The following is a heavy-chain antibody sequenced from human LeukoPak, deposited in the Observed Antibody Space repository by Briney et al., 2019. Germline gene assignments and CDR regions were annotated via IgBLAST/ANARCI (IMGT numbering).Heavy chain of an antibody. Sequence: GGSLRLSCAASGFPFSDYAMTWVRQTPGKGLEWVSVIAGGGNGADYADSVKGRFTISRDNSENTLYLQMYSLRAEDTALYYCAKLGCTGTICYANYWGQGTLVTVSS. CDR1: GFPFSDYA. V-gene: IGHV3-23*01. J-gene: IGHJ4*02. D-gene: IGHD2-2*01. CDR3: AKLGCTGTICYANY. CDR2: IAGGGNGA.